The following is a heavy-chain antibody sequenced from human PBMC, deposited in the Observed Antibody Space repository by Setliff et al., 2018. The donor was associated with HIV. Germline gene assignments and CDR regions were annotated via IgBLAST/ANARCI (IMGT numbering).Heavy chain of an antibody. CDR3: ARYRYYYDSSGYGRWFDP. CDR2: IDHSGST. J-gene: IGHJ5*02. D-gene: IGHD3-22*01. V-gene: IGHV4-34*01. CDR1: GGSFNDYY. Sequence: SETLSLTCAVYGGSFNDYYWTWIRQPPGKGLEWIGEIDHSGSTKYHASLKSRVTISVDTSENQFSLRLNSVTAADTAVYYCARYRYYYDSSGYGRWFDPWGQGTLVTVSA.